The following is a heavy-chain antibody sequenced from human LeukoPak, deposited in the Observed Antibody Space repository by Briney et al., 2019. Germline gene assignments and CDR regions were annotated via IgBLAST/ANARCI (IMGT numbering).Heavy chain of an antibody. CDR1: GFTFSTYA. D-gene: IGHD3-10*01. J-gene: IGHJ4*02. CDR2: IDIYATKT. V-gene: IGHV3-23*05. CDR3: ARDYKADF. Sequence: GGSLRLSCATSGFTFSTYAMTWVRQAPGKGLEWVSAIDIYATKTNYADSVKGRFAISRDNSKNTLYLQMNSLRGEDTAIYYCARDYKADFWGQGTLVTVSS.